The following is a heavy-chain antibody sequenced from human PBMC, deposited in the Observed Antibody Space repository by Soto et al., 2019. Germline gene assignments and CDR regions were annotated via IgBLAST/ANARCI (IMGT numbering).Heavy chain of an antibody. J-gene: IGHJ6*02. V-gene: IGHV3-30-3*01. Sequence: GGSLRLSCAASGFTFSSYAMHWVRQAPGKGLEWVAVISYDGSNKYYADPVKGRFTISRDNSKNTLYLQMNSLRAEDTAVYCCARESGYLLTYYYYGLDVWGPGATVTVSS. CDR1: GFTFSSYA. D-gene: IGHD5-12*01. CDR2: ISYDGSNK. CDR3: ARESGYLLTYYYYGLDV.